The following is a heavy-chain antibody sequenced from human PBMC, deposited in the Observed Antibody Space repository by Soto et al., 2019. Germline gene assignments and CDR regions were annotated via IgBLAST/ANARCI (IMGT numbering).Heavy chain of an antibody. J-gene: IGHJ3*02. Sequence: SETLSLTCAVYGGSFSGSYWNWIRQPPGKGLEWIGEINQSGSTNYDPSLKSRVTISVDTSKNQFSLKLSSVTAADSAVYYCARVVGSSGWYYGSFDIWGPGTMVTVSS. CDR1: GGSFSGSY. CDR2: INQSGST. CDR3: ARVVGSSGWYYGSFDI. V-gene: IGHV4-34*01. D-gene: IGHD6-19*01.